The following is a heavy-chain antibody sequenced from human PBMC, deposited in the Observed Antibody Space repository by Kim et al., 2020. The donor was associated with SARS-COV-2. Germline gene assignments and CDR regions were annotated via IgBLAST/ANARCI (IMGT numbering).Heavy chain of an antibody. J-gene: IGHJ4*02. D-gene: IGHD3-3*01. V-gene: IGHV3-33*01. CDR1: GFTFSSYG. CDR3: AREESYDFWSGYSAVPDY. Sequence: GGSLRLSCAASGFTFSSYGMHWVRQAPGKGLEWVAVIWYDGSNKYYADSVKGRFTISRDNSKNTLYLQMNSLRAEDTAVYYCAREESYDFWSGYSAVPDYWGQGTLVTVSS. CDR2: IWYDGSNK.